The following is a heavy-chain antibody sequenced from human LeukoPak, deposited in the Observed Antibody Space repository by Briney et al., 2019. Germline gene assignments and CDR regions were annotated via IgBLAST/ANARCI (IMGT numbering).Heavy chain of an antibody. CDR1: GYTFTGYY. CDR3: ARDPVSGVFDY. J-gene: IGHJ4*02. CDR2: INPNNGGT. V-gene: IGHV1-2*02. D-gene: IGHD3-10*01. Sequence: ASVKVSCKASGYTFTGYYIHWVRQAPGQGLERMGWINPNNGGTNCAQKFQGRVTMTMDTSINTVYMELSRLRSDDTAVYYCARDPVSGVFDYWGQGALVTVSS.